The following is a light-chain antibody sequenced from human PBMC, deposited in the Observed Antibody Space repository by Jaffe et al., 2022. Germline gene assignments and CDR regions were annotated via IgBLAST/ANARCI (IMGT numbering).Light chain of an antibody. CDR3: CSYAGTYSWV. CDR2: DVN. V-gene: IGLV2-11*01. J-gene: IGLJ3*02. Sequence: QSALTQPRSVSGSPGQSVTISCTGTSSDVGGYNFVSWYQQHPGKVPKVMIYDVNKRPSGVPDRFSGSKSGNTASLTISGLQAEDEADYYCCSYAGTYSWVFGGGTKLTVL. CDR1: SSDVGGYNF.